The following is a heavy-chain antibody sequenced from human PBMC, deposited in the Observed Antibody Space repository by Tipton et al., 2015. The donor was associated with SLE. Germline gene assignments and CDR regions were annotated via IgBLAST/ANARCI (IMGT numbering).Heavy chain of an antibody. CDR2: ILYTGRT. J-gene: IGHJ6*03. Sequence: TLSLTCAVYGGSFSGYYWSWIRQPPGKGLEWIGSILYTGRTHYSPSVKSPVTISIDTPNNQFSLRVSSVTAADTAVYYCARVGRLTIGTTSYSYYMDVWGKGTTVTVSS. D-gene: IGHD1-1*01. V-gene: IGHV4-34*12. CDR3: ARVGRLTIGTTSYSYYMDV. CDR1: GGSFSGYY.